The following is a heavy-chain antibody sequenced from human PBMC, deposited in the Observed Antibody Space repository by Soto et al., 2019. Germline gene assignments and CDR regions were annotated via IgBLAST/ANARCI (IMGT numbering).Heavy chain of an antibody. D-gene: IGHD1-1*01. CDR1: GFTFSSYS. CDR3: ARDYGEMATTFFDY. Sequence: GGSLRLSCAASGFTFSSYSMNWVRQAPGKGLEWVSSISSSSSYIYYADSVKGRSTISRDNAKNSLYLQMNSLRAEDTAVYYCARDYGEMATTFFDYWGQGTLVTVSS. V-gene: IGHV3-21*01. J-gene: IGHJ4*02. CDR2: ISSSSSYI.